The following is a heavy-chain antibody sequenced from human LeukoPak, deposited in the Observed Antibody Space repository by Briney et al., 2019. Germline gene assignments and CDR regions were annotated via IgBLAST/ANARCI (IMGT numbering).Heavy chain of an antibody. J-gene: IGHJ4*02. CDR3: ARDMGELLYYFDY. CDR2: ISYDGSNK. D-gene: IGHD1-26*01. Sequence: PGGSLRLSCAASGFTFSSYAMHWVRQAPGNGLEWVAVISYDGSNKYYADSVKGRFTISRDNSKNTLYLQMNSLRAEDTAVYYCARDMGELLYYFDYWGQGTLVTVSS. V-gene: IGHV3-30-3*01. CDR1: GFTFSSYA.